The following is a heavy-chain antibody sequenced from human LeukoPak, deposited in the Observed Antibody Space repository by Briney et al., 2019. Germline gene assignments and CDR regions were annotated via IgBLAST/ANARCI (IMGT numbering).Heavy chain of an antibody. J-gene: IGHJ5*02. CDR2: IYYSGST. Sequence: PSETLSLTCTVSGGSVSSGGYYWSWIRQPPGKGLEWIGYIYYSGSTNYNPSLKSRVTISVDTSKNQFSLKLSSVTAADTAVYYCARGRNIVGATTWFDPWGQGTLVTVSS. CDR3: ARGRNIVGATTWFDP. D-gene: IGHD1-26*01. CDR1: GGSVSSGGYY. V-gene: IGHV4-61*08.